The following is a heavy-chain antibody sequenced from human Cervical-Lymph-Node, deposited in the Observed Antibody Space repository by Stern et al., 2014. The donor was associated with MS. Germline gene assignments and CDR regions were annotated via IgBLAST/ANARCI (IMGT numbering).Heavy chain of an antibody. CDR2: IIPIFGIA. D-gene: IGHD3-3*02. CDR3: ARGGGIFGDHTNWFDP. V-gene: IGHV1-69*17. CDR1: GGTFSSYA. Sequence: QMQLVQSGAEVKKPGSSVKVSCKASGGTFSSYAISWVRQAPGQGLEWMGGIIPIFGIANYAQKFQGRVTITADKSTSTAYMELSSLRSEDTAVYYCARGGGIFGDHTNWFDPWGQGTLVTVSS. J-gene: IGHJ5*02.